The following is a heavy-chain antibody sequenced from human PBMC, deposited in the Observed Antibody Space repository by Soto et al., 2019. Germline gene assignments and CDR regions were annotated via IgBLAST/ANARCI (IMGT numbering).Heavy chain of an antibody. CDR3: AKDRDIVLMVYANSPPLGDFDY. V-gene: IGHV3-23*01. CDR2: ISGSGGST. D-gene: IGHD2-8*01. CDR1: GFTFSSYA. Sequence: GGSLRLSCAASGFTFSSYAMSWVRQAPGKGLEWVSAISGSGGSTYYADSVKGRFTISRDNSKNTLYLQMNSLRAEDTAVYYCAKDRDIVLMVYANSPPLGDFDYWGQGTLVTVSS. J-gene: IGHJ4*02.